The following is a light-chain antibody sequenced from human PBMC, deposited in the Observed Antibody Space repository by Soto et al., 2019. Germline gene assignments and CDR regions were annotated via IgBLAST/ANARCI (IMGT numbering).Light chain of an antibody. CDR1: QSISHD. Sequence: DIQMTQSPSSLSASVGDRGTITCRASQSISHDLNWYQQKPGKAPKLLLYIAYNWHSGVPSRFSGSGSGTDFTLIISSLQPEDFASYYCQQSYSAPTTFGQGTRLEIK. CDR2: IAY. V-gene: IGKV1-39*01. CDR3: QQSYSAPTT. J-gene: IGKJ5*01.